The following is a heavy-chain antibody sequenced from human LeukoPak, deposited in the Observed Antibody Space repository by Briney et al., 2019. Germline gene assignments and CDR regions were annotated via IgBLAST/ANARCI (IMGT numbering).Heavy chain of an antibody. V-gene: IGHV3-23*01. Sequence: GGSLRLSCAASGFTFNIYTMSWVRLAPGKGLQWVASMCGSAGCTFYADSMEGRFTISRDNSKNTLYLQMSSLKTEDTAIYYCVRDRPNYQEADGHYYNRDGDHWGQGTLATVS. CDR1: GFTFNIYT. CDR2: MCGSAGCT. CDR3: VRDRPNYQEADGHYYNRDGDH. J-gene: IGHJ5*02. D-gene: IGHD1-14*01.